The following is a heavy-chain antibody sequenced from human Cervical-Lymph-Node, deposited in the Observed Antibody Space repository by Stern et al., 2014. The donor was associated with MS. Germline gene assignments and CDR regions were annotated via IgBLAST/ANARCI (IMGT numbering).Heavy chain of an antibody. V-gene: IGHV4-59*08. CDR2: VYESGST. D-gene: IGHD4-23*01. J-gene: IGHJ4*02. CDR3: ARGTEENYGGSRARFDY. Sequence: QLQLQESGPGLVKPSETLSLTCTVSGGSISNYHWNWIRQPPGKGLEWIGYVYESGSTTYTPSLKGQVTISLAPSKTHFSLKLSPVTAADTAAYYCARGTEENYGGSRARFDYWGQGTLVTVS. CDR1: GGSISNYH.